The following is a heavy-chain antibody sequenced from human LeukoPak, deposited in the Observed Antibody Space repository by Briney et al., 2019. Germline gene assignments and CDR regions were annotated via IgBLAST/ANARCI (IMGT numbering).Heavy chain of an antibody. CDR3: ARDLEDCSGGSCYNWFDP. CDR2: ILYGGDYK. V-gene: IGHV3-30*03. Sequence: GGSLRLSCAASGFTLSSYGMHWVRQAPGKGLEWVAGILYGGDYKYYADSVKGRFTISRDNSKNTLYLQMNSLRAEDTAVYYCARDLEDCSGGSCYNWFDPWGQGTLVTVSS. CDR1: GFTLSSYG. J-gene: IGHJ5*02. D-gene: IGHD2-15*01.